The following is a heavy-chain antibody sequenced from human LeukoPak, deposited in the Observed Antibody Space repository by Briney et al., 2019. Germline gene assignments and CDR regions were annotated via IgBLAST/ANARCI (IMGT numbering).Heavy chain of an antibody. V-gene: IGHV3-74*01. Sequence: PGGSLRLSCAASGFTFSSYWMHWVRQAPGKGLVWVSRIHSDGSTTSYADSVKGRFTISRDNAKNTLYLQMNSLRAEDTAVYYCARRASSAYYYAIDYWGQGTLVTVSS. J-gene: IGHJ4*02. D-gene: IGHD3-22*01. CDR3: ARRASSAYYYAIDY. CDR1: GFTFSSYW. CDR2: IHSDGSTT.